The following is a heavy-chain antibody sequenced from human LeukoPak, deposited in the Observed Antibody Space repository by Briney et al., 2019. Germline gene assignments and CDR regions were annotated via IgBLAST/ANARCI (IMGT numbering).Heavy chain of an antibody. J-gene: IGHJ5*02. CDR3: ARRLCNSLTCNIGPSGNWLDP. V-gene: IGHV4-59*08. CDR2: IYYDGST. Sequence: SETLSLTCTVSGGSMSNYWWNWIRQPPGKGLEWIGYIYYDGSTYYNPALNSRVTISIDTSKNQFSLKLNSVTAADTAVYYCARRLCNSLTCNIGPSGNWLDPWGQGTLVTVSS. CDR1: GGSMSNYW. D-gene: IGHD2/OR15-2a*01.